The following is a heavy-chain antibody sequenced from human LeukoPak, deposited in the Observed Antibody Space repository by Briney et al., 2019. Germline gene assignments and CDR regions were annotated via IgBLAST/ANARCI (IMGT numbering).Heavy chain of an antibody. D-gene: IGHD3-22*01. Sequence: SETLSLTCTVSGGSISSYYWSWIRQPPGKGLEWIGYIYYSGSTNYNPSLKSRVTISVDTSKNQFSLKLSSVTAADTAVYYCARGSGYYTSLGYWGQGTLVTVSS. CDR1: GGSISSYY. CDR2: IYYSGST. CDR3: ARGSGYYTSLGY. J-gene: IGHJ4*02. V-gene: IGHV4-59*01.